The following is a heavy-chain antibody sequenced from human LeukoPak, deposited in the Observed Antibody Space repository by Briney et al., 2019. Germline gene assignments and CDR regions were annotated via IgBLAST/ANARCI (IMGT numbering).Heavy chain of an antibody. CDR2: IGGSDDRI. Sequence: GGSLRLPCVASGFSFSNYGMTWVRQAPGRGLEWVSGIGGSDDRIEYAASVRGRFAISRDNSKNTLYLQMNSLRAEDSAVYICARRGTTGPHNWFDSWGQGNLVTVSS. D-gene: IGHD3-16*01. V-gene: IGHV3-23*01. J-gene: IGHJ5*01. CDR1: GFSFSNYG. CDR3: ARRGTTGPHNWFDS.